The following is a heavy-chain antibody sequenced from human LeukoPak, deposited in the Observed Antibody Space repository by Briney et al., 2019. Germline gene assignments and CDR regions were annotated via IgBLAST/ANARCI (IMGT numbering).Heavy chain of an antibody. CDR3: ARDLVVVPAAPQAFDI. CDR2: IYYSGST. Sequence: SETLSLTCTVSGGSISSYYWSWIRQPPGKGLEWIGYIYYSGSTNYNPSLKSRVTISVDTSKNQFSLKLSSVTAADTAVYYCARDLVVVPAAPQAFDIWGRGTMVTVSS. CDR1: GGSISSYY. D-gene: IGHD2-2*01. V-gene: IGHV4-59*01. J-gene: IGHJ3*02.